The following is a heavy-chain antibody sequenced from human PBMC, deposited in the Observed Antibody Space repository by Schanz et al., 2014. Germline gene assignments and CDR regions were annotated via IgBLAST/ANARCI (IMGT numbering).Heavy chain of an antibody. CDR1: GFTFSSSW. CDR2: TSNDGSFT. CDR3: ARYGFRKFGVVYGLAV. D-gene: IGHD3-3*01. Sequence: EVHLVESGGGLVQPGGSLRLSCAASGFTFSSSWMHWVRQAPGKGLVWVSRTSNDGSFTTFADSVKGRFTISRDNAKNTLYLQMNSLRAEDTAVYYCARYGFRKFGVVYGLAVWGQGTTVTVS. J-gene: IGHJ6*02. V-gene: IGHV3-74*01.